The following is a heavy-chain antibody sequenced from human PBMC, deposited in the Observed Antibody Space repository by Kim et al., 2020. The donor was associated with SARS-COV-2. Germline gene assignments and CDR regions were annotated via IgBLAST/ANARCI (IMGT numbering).Heavy chain of an antibody. D-gene: IGHD2-21*02. J-gene: IGHJ4*02. Sequence: GGSLRLSCTASGFIFRRHGMSLVRQAPGKGLEWVSTISDSGDDTFYRDSVKGRFTISRDNSKNTLHLQMTSLRAEDTATYYCTKNLIVGTAAAMDFWGQGSLVTVSS. CDR1: GFIFRRHG. CDR3: TKNLIVGTAAAMDF. V-gene: IGHV3-23*01. CDR2: ISDSGDDT.